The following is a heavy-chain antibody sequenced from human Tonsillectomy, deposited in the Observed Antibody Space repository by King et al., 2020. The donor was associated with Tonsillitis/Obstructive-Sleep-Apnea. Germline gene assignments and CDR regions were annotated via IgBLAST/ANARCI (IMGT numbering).Heavy chain of an antibody. J-gene: IGHJ4*02. V-gene: IGHV4-59*01. CDR3: ARGDYYILIGYPPPNFDY. Sequence: VQLQESGPGLVKPSETLSLTCTVSGGSISSYYWSWIRQPPGKGLEWIGYIYNSGSTNYNPSLKSRVTISVDTSKNQFSLKLSSVTAADTAVYYCARGDYYILIGYPPPNFDYWGQGTLVTVSS. CDR1: GGSISSYY. D-gene: IGHD3-9*01. CDR2: IYNSGST.